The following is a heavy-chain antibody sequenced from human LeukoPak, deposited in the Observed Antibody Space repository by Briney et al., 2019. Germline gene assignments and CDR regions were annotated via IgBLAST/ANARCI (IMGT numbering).Heavy chain of an antibody. D-gene: IGHD3-22*01. Sequence: ASVKVSCKASAYTFTSYGISRVRQAPGQGLEWMGWISAYNGNTNYAQKLQGRVTMTTDTSTSTAYRELRSLRSDDTAVYYCARDLYYDRSGYYFWGQGTLVTVSS. J-gene: IGHJ4*02. CDR2: ISAYNGNT. CDR3: ARDLYYDRSGYYF. CDR1: AYTFTSYG. V-gene: IGHV1-18*01.